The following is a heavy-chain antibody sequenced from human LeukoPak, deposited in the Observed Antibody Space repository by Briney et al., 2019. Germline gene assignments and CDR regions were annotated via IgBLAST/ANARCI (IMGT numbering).Heavy chain of an antibody. D-gene: IGHD5-18*01. CDR1: GFTFSSYG. Sequence: PGGTLRLSCAASGFTFSSYGMSWVRQAPGKGLEWVSAISGSGGSTYYADSVKGRFTISRDNSKNTLYLQMNSLRAEDTAVYYCASYPCGYSYGDRLDYWGQGTLVTVSS. CDR2: ISGSGGST. J-gene: IGHJ4*02. CDR3: ASYPCGYSYGDRLDY. V-gene: IGHV3-23*01.